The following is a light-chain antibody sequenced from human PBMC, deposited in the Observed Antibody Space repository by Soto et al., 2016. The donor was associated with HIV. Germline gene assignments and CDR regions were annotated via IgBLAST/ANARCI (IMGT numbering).Light chain of an antibody. J-gene: IGLJ3*02. Sequence: SYELTQPSSVSVSPGQTARITCSGGVLTKKYARWFQQKPGQAPKLVIYKDTERPSWIPERFSGSSSGTTVTLTISGAQVEDEADYYCYCATDNNWVFGGGTRLTVL. CDR3: YCATDNNWV. CDR2: KDT. CDR1: VLTKKY. V-gene: IGLV3-27*01.